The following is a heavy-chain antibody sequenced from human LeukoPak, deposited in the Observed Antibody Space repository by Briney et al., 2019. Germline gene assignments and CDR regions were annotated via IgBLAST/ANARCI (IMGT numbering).Heavy chain of an antibody. V-gene: IGHV4-34*01. J-gene: IGHJ4*02. CDR1: GGSFSDYW. Sequence: SETLSLTCAVYGGSFSDYWWSWIRQSPGKGLEWTGEVNHSGRTNYNPSLKSRVGISVDRSKKQFSLKLTSVTAADTALYSCAIRFGRLEEGGTPFDSWGQGTLVTVSS. D-gene: IGHD3-10*01. CDR2: VNHSGRT. CDR3: AIRFGRLEEGGTPFDS.